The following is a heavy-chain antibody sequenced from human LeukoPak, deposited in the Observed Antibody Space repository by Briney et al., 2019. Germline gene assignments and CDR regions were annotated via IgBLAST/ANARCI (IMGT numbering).Heavy chain of an antibody. Sequence: ASVKVSCKASGYTFTSYGISWVRQAPGQGLEWMGWISAYNGNTNYAQKLQGRVTMTTDTSTSTAYMELRSLRSDDTAVYYCARKSRGGDSSGYIPEAFDIWGQGTMVTVSS. CDR1: GYTFTSYG. V-gene: IGHV1-18*01. J-gene: IGHJ3*02. D-gene: IGHD3-22*01. CDR2: ISAYNGNT. CDR3: ARKSRGGDSSGYIPEAFDI.